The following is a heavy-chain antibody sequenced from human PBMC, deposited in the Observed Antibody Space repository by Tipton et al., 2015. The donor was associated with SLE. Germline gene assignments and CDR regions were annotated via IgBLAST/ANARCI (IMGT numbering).Heavy chain of an antibody. J-gene: IGHJ2*01. CDR3: AKADGVVGGQVPYWYFDL. V-gene: IGHV4-4*02. CDR2: IYHTGRT. D-gene: IGHD1-26*01. CDR1: GGSISSFNW. Sequence: TLSLTCAVSGGSISSFNWWSWVRQPPGKGLQWIGEIYHTGRTNYNPSLKSHVTISVDKSENQLSLTVNSVTTADTAMYYCAKADGVVGGQVPYWYFDLWGRGTLVTVSS.